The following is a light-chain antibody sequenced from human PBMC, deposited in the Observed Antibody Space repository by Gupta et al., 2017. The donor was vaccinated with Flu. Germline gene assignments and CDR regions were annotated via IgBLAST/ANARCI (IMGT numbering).Light chain of an antibody. CDR1: SSNIGSNT. CDR2: SNN. CDR3: APWDDSLNGWV. Sequence: QSVLTQPPSASGTPGQRFTISCSGSSSNIGSNTVNWYQQLPGTAPKLLIYSNNQLPSGVPDRFSGSKSGTSASLAISGLRSEDEADYYCAPWDDSLNGWVFGGGTKLTVL. V-gene: IGLV1-44*01. J-gene: IGLJ3*02.